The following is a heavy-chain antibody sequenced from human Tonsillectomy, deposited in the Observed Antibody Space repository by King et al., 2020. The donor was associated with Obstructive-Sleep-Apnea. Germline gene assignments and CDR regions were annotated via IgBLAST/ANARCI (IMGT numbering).Heavy chain of an antibody. CDR2: IYYSGCT. V-gene: IGHV4-39*07. Sequence: VQLQESGPGLVKPSETLSLTCTVSGGSSTSSSDYWGWIRQPPGKGLEWFGGIYYSGCTYYNPSLRSRVTISVDTSKNQFSLNLSSVTAADTAVYYCAGGSGCLSCSPREIDYWGQGTLVTVSS. J-gene: IGHJ4*02. CDR1: GGSSTSSSDY. CDR3: AGGSGCLSCSPREIDY. D-gene: IGHD3-10*01.